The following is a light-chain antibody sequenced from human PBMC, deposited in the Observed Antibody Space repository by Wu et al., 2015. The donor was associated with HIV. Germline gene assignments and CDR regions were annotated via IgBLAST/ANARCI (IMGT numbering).Light chain of an antibody. V-gene: IGKV3-20*01. CDR1: QSVSSNY. Sequence: DIVLTQFPDTLSFSPGERATLSCRASQSVSSNYLAWYQHKPGQAPRLLMYGASRRATGIPDRFSGSGSGTEFTLTISRLEPEDFAVYYCQQYAGSPPYTFGQGTKLEI. CDR2: GAS. CDR3: QQYAGSPPYT. J-gene: IGKJ2*01.